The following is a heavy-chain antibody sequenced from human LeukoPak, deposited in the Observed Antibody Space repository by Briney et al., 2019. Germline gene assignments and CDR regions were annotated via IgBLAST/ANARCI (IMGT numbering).Heavy chain of an antibody. CDR1: GYTFANYW. CDR3: ARGTTVTGLDYFNY. CDR2: IYPDDSNT. V-gene: IGHV5-51*03. D-gene: IGHD3/OR15-3a*01. J-gene: IGHJ4*02. Sequence: KPGESLKLSCAGSGYTFANYWIAWVRQMPGKGLEWMGIIYPDDSNTRYSPSFQGRVTLSVDKSINTAYLQWSSLTASDTAMYYCARGTTVTGLDYFNYWGQGTLVTVSS.